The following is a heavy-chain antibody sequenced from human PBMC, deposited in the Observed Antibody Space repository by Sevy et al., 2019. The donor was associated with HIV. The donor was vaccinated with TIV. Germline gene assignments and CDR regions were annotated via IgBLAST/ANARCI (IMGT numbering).Heavy chain of an antibody. J-gene: IGHJ6*02. CDR1: GFTFSSYS. V-gene: IGHV3-48*01. CDR3: ASDYYDSSGYYYGMDV. CDR2: ISSSSSTI. D-gene: IGHD3-22*01. Sequence: GGSLRLSCAASGFTFSSYSMNWVRQAPGKGLEWVSYISSSSSTIYYADSVKGRFTISRDNAKNSLYLQMNSLRAEDTAVYHCASDYYDSSGYYYGMDVWGQGTTVTVSS.